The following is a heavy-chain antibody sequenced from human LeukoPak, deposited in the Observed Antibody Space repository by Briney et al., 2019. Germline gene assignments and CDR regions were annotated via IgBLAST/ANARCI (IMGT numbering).Heavy chain of an antibody. CDR1: GYTFTSYG. J-gene: IGHJ5*02. CDR2: ISAYNGNT. V-gene: IGHV1-18*01. CDR3: ARAGYCSSTSCYYGGVWFFP. Sequence: ASVKVSCKASGYTFTSYGISWVRQAPGQGLEWMGWISAYNGNTNYAQKLQGRVTMTTDTSTSTAYMELRSLRSDDTAVYYCARAGYCSSTSCYYGGVWFFPWGPGTLVTVSP. D-gene: IGHD2-2*01.